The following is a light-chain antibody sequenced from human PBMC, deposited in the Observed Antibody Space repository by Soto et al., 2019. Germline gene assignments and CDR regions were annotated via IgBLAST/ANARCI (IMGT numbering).Light chain of an antibody. CDR2: SNN. CDR3: AAWDDSLSGSWV. Sequence: QSVLTQPPSASGTPGQRVTISCSGSSSNIGSNYVYWYQQLPGTAPKLLIYSNNQRPSGVPDRFSGSKSGTSASLAISGLRSDDEADYYCAAWDDSLSGSWVFGGGTKVTVL. V-gene: IGLV1-47*02. J-gene: IGLJ3*02. CDR1: SSNIGSNY.